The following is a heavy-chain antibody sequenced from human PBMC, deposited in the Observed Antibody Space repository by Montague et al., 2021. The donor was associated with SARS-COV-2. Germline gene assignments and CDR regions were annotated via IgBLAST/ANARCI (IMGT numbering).Heavy chain of an antibody. J-gene: IGHJ4*02. V-gene: IGHV6-1*01. D-gene: IGHD2-2*01. CDR1: GDSVSSNIAT. CDR3: ARIPVGSKYYFDF. CDR2: TYYRSKWYN. Sequence: CAISGDSVSSNIATWNWIRQSPSRGLEWLGRTYYRSKWYNDYAESVKSRITIDPDTSKHQFSLHLNSVTPEDTAVYYCARIPVGSKYYFDFWGQGPRSPSPQ.